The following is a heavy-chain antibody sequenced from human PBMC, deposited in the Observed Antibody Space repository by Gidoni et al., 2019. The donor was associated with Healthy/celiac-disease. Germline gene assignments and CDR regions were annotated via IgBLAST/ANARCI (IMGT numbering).Heavy chain of an antibody. CDR1: GGSISSGDYY. Sequence: QVQLQESGPGLVKPSQTLSLTCTVSGGSISSGDYYWRWIRQPPGKGLEWIGYIYYSGSTYYNPSLKSRVTISVDTSKNQFSLKLSSVTAADTAVYYCARAIGGGRDFWSGRDYYYGMDVWGQGTTVTVSS. CDR2: IYYSGST. J-gene: IGHJ6*02. D-gene: IGHD3-3*01. V-gene: IGHV4-30-4*01. CDR3: ARAIGGGRDFWSGRDYYYGMDV.